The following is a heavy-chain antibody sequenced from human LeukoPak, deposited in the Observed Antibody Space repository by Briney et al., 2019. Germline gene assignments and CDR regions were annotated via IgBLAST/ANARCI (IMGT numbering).Heavy chain of an antibody. CDR2: INPTGGST. D-gene: IGHD3-3*01. V-gene: IGHV1-46*01. Sequence: ASVKVSCKASGYTFPSYFMHWVRQAPGQGLEWMGIINPTGGSTTYAQKFQGRVTMTRDTSTSTVYMELSSLRSEDTAVYYCARAPPSRFLEWLSWFDPWGQGTLVTVSS. CDR3: ARAPPSRFLEWLSWFDP. CDR1: GYTFPSYF. J-gene: IGHJ5*02.